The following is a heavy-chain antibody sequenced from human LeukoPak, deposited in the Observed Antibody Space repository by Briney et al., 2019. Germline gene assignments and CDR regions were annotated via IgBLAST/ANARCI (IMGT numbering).Heavy chain of an antibody. J-gene: IGHJ3*02. CDR2: IYYSGST. CDR3: ARETTIFGLGRAFDI. Sequence: SETLSLTCTVSGGSISSYYWSWIRQPPGKGLEWIGYIYYSGSTNYNPSLKSRVTISVDTSKNQFSLKLSSVTAADTAVYYCARETTIFGLGRAFDIWGQGTMVTVSS. CDR1: GGSISSYY. D-gene: IGHD3-3*01. V-gene: IGHV4-59*01.